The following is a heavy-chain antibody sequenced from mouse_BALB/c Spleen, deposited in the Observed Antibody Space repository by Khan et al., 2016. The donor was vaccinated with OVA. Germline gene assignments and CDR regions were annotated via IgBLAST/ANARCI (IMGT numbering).Heavy chain of an antibody. D-gene: IGHD2-10*02. Sequence: EVQLQASGPGLVKPSQSLSLTCTVTGYSITRDYAWNWIRQFPGNKLEWMGYISYSGSTSYNPSLKSRISITRDTSKNQFFLQLNSVTTEDTATYYCARGYGNYGYAMDYWGQGTSVTVSS. V-gene: IGHV3-2*02. CDR3: ARGYGNYGYAMDY. J-gene: IGHJ4*01. CDR1: GYSITRDYA. CDR2: ISYSGST.